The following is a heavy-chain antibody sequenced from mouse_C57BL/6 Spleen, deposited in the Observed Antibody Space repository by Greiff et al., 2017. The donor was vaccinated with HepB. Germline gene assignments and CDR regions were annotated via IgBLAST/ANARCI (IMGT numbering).Heavy chain of an antibody. D-gene: IGHD1-1*01. Sequence: EVMLVESGGGLVKPGGSLKLSCAAPGFTFSSYTMSWVRQTPEKRLEWVATISGGGGNTYYPDSVKGRFTISRDNAKNTLYLQMSSLRSEDTALYYCARHEKGHYYGSSYSWFAYWGQGTLVTVSA. CDR2: ISGGGGNT. CDR1: GFTFSSYT. J-gene: IGHJ3*01. CDR3: ARHEKGHYYGSSYSWFAY. V-gene: IGHV5-9*01.